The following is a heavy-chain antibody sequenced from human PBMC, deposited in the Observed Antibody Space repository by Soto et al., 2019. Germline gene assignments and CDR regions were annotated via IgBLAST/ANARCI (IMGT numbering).Heavy chain of an antibody. D-gene: IGHD2-2*01. CDR2: IYYSGST. Sequence: PSETLSLTCTVSGGSVSSGRYYWSWIRQPPGKGLEWIGYIYYSGSTNYNPSLKSRVTISVDTSKNQFPLKLSSVTAADTAVYYCARGGYCIITSCHHTLYNXFDFRDQRSSVTVSA. CDR1: GGSVSSGRYY. CDR3: ARGGYCIITSCHHTLYNXFDF. V-gene: IGHV4-61*01. J-gene: IGHJ5*01.